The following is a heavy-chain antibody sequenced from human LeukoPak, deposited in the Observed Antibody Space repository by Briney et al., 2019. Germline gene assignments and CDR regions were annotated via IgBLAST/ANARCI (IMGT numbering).Heavy chain of an antibody. J-gene: IGHJ2*01. D-gene: IGHD4-23*01. Sequence: SETLSLTCRVSRGSISDYYWSWIRQSPGKGLEWIGYIYSSGRTMYNASLKTRVTISLDTSRNQFSLRLKSVTAADTAVFYCARHFSSVDWYFDLWGRGTLVTVSS. CDR2: IYSSGRT. CDR3: ARHFSSVDWYFDL. CDR1: RGSISDYY. V-gene: IGHV4-59*08.